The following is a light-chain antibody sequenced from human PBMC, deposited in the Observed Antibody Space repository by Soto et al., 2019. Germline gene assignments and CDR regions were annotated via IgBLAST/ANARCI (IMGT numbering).Light chain of an antibody. J-gene: IGKJ1*01. V-gene: IGKV1-5*03. CDR1: QSISNW. Sequence: DIPMTQSPSTLPASVGDRVTITCRASQSISNWLAWYQQKPGKAPKLLIYKASTLESGVPSRFSGSGSGTEFTLSISSLQPDDFATYYCQQYDSFPRTFGQGTKVEIK. CDR3: QQYDSFPRT. CDR2: KAS.